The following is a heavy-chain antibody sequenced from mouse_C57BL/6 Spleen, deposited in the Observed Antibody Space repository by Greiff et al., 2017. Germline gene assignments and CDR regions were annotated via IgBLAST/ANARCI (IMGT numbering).Heavy chain of an antibody. CDR1: GYTFTDYR. CDR3: ARYGSGTPPYFDY. Sequence: QLQQSGAELVKPGASVKISCKASGYTFTDYRMNWVKQRNGKGLEWIGVIYPSSGSTSYNEKFKGKATLTADKSSSTAYMQLNRLTSDVSAVYYCARYGSGTPPYFDYWGQGTTLTVSS. V-gene: IGHV1-39*01. J-gene: IGHJ2*01. CDR2: IYPSSGST. D-gene: IGHD1-2*01.